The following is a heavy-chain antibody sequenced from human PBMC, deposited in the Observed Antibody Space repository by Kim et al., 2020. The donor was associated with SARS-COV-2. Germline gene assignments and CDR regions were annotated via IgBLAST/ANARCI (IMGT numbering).Heavy chain of an antibody. D-gene: IGHD1-26*01. Sequence: SETLSLTCTVSGGSVSSGSYYWSWIRQPPGKGLEWIGYIYYSGSTNYNPSLKSRVTISVDTSKNQFSLKLSSVTAADTAVYYCARDRAEWELKWDAFDIWGQGTMVTVSS. J-gene: IGHJ3*02. CDR3: ARDRAEWELKWDAFDI. CDR1: GGSVSSGSYY. V-gene: IGHV4-61*01. CDR2: IYYSGST.